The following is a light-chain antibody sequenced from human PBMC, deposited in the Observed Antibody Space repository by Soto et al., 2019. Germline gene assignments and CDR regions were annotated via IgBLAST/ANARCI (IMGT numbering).Light chain of an antibody. Sequence: DIQMTQSPSSLSASVGDRVTITCRASQSISSYLNWYQQKPGKAPKLLIYAASSLQSGVPSRFSGSGSGTDFTLTISSLQPEDFATYYCQQSSSTPGTFGQGTKVDIK. CDR3: QQSSSTPGT. CDR2: AAS. V-gene: IGKV1-39*01. J-gene: IGKJ1*01. CDR1: QSISSY.